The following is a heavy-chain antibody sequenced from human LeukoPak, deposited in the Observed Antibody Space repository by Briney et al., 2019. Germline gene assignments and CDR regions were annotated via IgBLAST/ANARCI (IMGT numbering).Heavy chain of an antibody. CDR3: ARVPYDSSGYYFDY. CDR1: GYSFTSYW. Sequence: KRGESLKISCKASGYSFTSYWIGWVRQMPEKGLEWMGIIYPGDSDTRYSPPFQGQVTISADKSISTAYLQWSSLKASDTAMYYCARVPYDSSGYYFDYWGQGTLATVSS. V-gene: IGHV5-51*01. CDR2: IYPGDSDT. D-gene: IGHD3-22*01. J-gene: IGHJ4*02.